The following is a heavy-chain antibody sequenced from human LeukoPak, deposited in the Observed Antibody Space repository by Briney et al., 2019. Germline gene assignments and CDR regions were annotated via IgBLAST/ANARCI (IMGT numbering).Heavy chain of an antibody. CDR1: GFFFNSYW. D-gene: IGHD5-24*01. J-gene: IGHJ4*02. CDR2: IKYDDSEK. CDR3: VRGRDGSY. V-gene: IGHV3-7*01. Sequence: PGRSLRLSCATSGFFFNSYWMTWVRQAPGKGLEWVANIKYDDSEKYLVESVKGRFAISRDNAQNSLFLQMDSLRVEDTAVYYCVRGRDGSYWGRGTQVTVSS.